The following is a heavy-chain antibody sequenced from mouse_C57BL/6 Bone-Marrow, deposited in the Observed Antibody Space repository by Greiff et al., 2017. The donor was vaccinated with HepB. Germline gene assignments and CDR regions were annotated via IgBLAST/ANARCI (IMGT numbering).Heavy chain of an antibody. Sequence: EVQGVESGGGLVKPGGSLKLSCAASGFTFSSYAMSWVRQTPEKRLEWVATISDGGSYTYYPDNVKGRFTISRDNAKNNLYLQMSHLKSEDTAMYYCARDLPYDYDVGDYWGQGTLVTVSA. CDR2: ISDGGSYT. CDR1: GFTFSSYA. J-gene: IGHJ3*01. V-gene: IGHV5-4*01. D-gene: IGHD2-4*01. CDR3: ARDLPYDYDVGDY.